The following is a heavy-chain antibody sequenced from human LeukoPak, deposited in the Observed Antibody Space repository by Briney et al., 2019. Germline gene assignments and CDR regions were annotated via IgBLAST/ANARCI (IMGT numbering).Heavy chain of an antibody. V-gene: IGHV1-18*01. J-gene: IGHJ6*03. CDR2: ISAYNGNT. CDR1: GYTFTSYG. D-gene: IGHD3-16*01. Sequence: GASVKVSCKASGYTFTSYGISWVRQAPGQGLEWMGWISAYNGNTNYAQKLQGRVTMTTDTSTSTAYMELSSLRSEDTAVYYCARARRRGEHKAQTTIGYYMDVWGKGTTVTISS. CDR3: ARARRRGEHKAQTTIGYYMDV.